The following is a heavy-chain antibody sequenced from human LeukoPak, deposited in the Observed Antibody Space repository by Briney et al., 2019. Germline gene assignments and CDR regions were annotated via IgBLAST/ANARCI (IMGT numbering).Heavy chain of an antibody. CDR1: GGTFSSYA. V-gene: IGHV1-69*13. D-gene: IGHD6-19*01. CDR2: IIPMFGAA. J-gene: IGHJ6*02. CDR3: AVSSSSGWYGIYGMDV. Sequence: GASVKVSCKASGGTFSSYAISWVRQAPGQGLEWMGGIIPMFGAANYAQKFQGRVTITADQSTSTTYMELSNLKSKDTAVYYCAVSSSSGWYGIYGMDVWGQGTTVTVSS.